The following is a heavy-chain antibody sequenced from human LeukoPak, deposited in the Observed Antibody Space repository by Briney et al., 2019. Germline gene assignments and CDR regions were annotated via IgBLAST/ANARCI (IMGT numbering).Heavy chain of an antibody. CDR1: GFTFSSYW. V-gene: IGHV3-7*01. J-gene: IGHJ6*02. Sequence: PGGSLRLSCAASGFTFSSYWISWVRQAPGKGLEWVANIKQDGSEKYYVDSVKGRFTISRDNAKNSLYLQMNSLRAEDTAVYYCARASPLYGYYYGMDVWGQGTTVTVSS. CDR2: IKQDGSEK. CDR3: ARASPLYGYYYGMDV. D-gene: IGHD3-16*01.